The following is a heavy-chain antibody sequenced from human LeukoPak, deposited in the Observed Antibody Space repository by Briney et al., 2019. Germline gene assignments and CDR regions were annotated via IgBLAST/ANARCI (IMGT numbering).Heavy chain of an antibody. V-gene: IGHV3-23*01. CDR1: GFTFSNYA. CDR2: ISGSGGST. J-gene: IGHJ4*02. Sequence: AGGSLRLSCAASGFTFSNYAMSWVRQAPGKGLEWVSAISGSGGSTYYADSVKGRFTISRDNSKNTLYLQMNSLRAEDTAVYYCTNGYCGNTNCLPNYWGQGTLVTVSS. D-gene: IGHD2-2*03. CDR3: TNGYCGNTNCLPNY.